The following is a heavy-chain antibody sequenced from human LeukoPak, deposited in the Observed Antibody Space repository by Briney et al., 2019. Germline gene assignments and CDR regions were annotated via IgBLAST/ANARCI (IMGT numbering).Heavy chain of an antibody. D-gene: IGHD1-1*01. CDR1: DTSINTYY. CDR2: IYISGST. Sequence: SETLSLTCTVSDTSINTYYWSWIRQPAGKGLEWIGRIYISGSTNYNPSLKSRVTISVDTSKNQFSLKLNSVTAADTAVYFCARRAYSAAYWKHFDYWGQGTLVTVSS. V-gene: IGHV4-4*07. CDR3: ARRAYSAAYWKHFDY. J-gene: IGHJ4*02.